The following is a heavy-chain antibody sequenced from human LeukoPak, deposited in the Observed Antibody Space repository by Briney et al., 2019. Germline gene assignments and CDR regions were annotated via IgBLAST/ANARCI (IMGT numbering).Heavy chain of an antibody. CDR1: RDSISGYS. D-gene: IGHD4/OR15-4a*01. CDR2: IYYSGDT. V-gene: IGHV4-59*01. CDR3: VRGPYGASISKWFDP. J-gene: IGHJ5*02. Sequence: SETLSLTCTVSRDSISGYSWSWIRQSPGGGLEWIGYIYYSGDTAYNPSLRSRVTRSVDTSKSQFSLQLRSMTTADTAVYYCVRGPYGASISKWFDPWGQGTQVIVSP.